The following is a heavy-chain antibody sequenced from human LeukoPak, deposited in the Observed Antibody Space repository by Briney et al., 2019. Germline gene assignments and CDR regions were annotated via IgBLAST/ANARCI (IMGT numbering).Heavy chain of an antibody. CDR2: TDTSGRYV. J-gene: IGHJ5*02. CDR3: ARDLYSYGVADWFDP. CDR1: GFTFSNYG. V-gene: IGHV3-21*01. Sequence: PGGSLRLSCAASGFTFSNYGMNWVRQAPGKGLEWVSFTDTSGRYVYYGDSVKGRFTISRDNAKNSLYLQMNSLRAEDTAVYYCARDLYSYGVADWFDPWGQGTLVTVSS. D-gene: IGHD5-18*01.